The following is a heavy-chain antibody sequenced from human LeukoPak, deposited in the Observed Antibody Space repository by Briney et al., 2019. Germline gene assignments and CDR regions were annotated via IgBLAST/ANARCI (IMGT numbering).Heavy chain of an antibody. CDR2: ISSSGSTI. V-gene: IGHV3-48*04. J-gene: IGHJ4*02. Sequence: GGSLRLSCAASGFTFSSYGMSWVRQAPGKGLEWVSYISSSGSTIYYADSVKGRFTISRDNAKNSLYLQMNSLRAEDTAVYYCARDRYYYDSSGYYDYWGQGTLVTVSS. D-gene: IGHD3-22*01. CDR1: GFTFSSYG. CDR3: ARDRYYYDSSGYYDY.